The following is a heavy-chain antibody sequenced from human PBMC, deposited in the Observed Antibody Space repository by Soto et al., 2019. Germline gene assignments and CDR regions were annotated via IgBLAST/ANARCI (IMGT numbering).Heavy chain of an antibody. CDR2: MNPNSGNT. CDR3: ARTGTRWSSYYYYMDV. V-gene: IGHV1-8*01. Sequence: ASVKVSCKASGYTFTSYDINWVRQATGQGLEWMGWMNPNSGNTGYAQKFQGRVTMTRNTSISTAYMELSSLRSEDTAVYYCARTGTRWSSYYYYMDVWGKGTTVTVSS. J-gene: IGHJ6*03. CDR1: GYTFTSYD. D-gene: IGHD1-7*01.